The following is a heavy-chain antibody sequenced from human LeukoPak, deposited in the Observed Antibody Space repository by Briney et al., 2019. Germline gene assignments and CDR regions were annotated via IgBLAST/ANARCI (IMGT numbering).Heavy chain of an antibody. CDR1: GGSISSYY. CDR3: ARRAYGSGSFNRYHFDY. V-gene: IGHV4-59*08. CDR2: IYYSGST. D-gene: IGHD3-10*01. J-gene: IGHJ4*02. Sequence: SETLSLTCTVSGGSISSYYWSWIRQPPGKGLEWIGYIYYSGSTNYNPSLKSRVTISVDTSSNQFSLKLNSVTAADTAVYYCARRAYGSGSFNRYHFDYWGQGTLVAVSS.